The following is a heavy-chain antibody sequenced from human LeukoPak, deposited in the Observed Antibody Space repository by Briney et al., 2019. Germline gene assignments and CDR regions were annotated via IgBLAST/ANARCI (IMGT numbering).Heavy chain of an antibody. Sequence: WIRQPPGKGLEWVGRIKSKTDGGTTDYAAPVKGRFTISRDDSKNTLYLQMNSLRAEDTAVYYCARDPWLYYYFDYWGQGTLVTVSS. CDR2: IKSKTDGGTT. V-gene: IGHV3-15*01. D-gene: IGHD6-19*01. J-gene: IGHJ4*02. CDR3: ARDPWLYYYFDY.